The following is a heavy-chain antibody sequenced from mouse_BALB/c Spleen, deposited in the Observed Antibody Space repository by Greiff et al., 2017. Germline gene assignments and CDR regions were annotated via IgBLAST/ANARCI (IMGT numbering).Heavy chain of an antibody. Sequence: QVQLQQPGAELVKPGASVKLSCKASGYTFTSYWMHWVKQRPGQGLEWIGEINPSNGRTNYNEKFKSKATLTVDKSSSTAYMQLSSLTSEDSAVYYCARGGLRRGKAMDYWGQGTSVTVSS. V-gene: IGHV1S81*02. CDR2: INPSNGRT. J-gene: IGHJ4*01. CDR3: ARGGLRRGKAMDY. CDR1: GYTFTSYW. D-gene: IGHD2-4*01.